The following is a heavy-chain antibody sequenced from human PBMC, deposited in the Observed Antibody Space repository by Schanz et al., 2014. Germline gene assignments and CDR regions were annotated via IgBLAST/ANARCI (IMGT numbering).Heavy chain of an antibody. Sequence: EVQLVESGGGLVQPGGSLRLSCAASGFNFSDYAMCWVRQIPGKGLEWVSAISASGGTTYYADSVKGRFTISRDNSKNTLYLQMNTLRAEDTAVYYCARDFHGYGPHLDYWGQGSLVTVSS. CDR2: ISASGGTT. V-gene: IGHV3-23*04. D-gene: IGHD5-12*01. CDR3: ARDFHGYGPHLDY. J-gene: IGHJ4*02. CDR1: GFNFSDYA.